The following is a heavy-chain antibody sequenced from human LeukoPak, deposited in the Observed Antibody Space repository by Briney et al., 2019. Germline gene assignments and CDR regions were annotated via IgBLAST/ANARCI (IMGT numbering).Heavy chain of an antibody. CDR2: INPNSGGT. CDR1: GYTFTGYY. D-gene: IGHD4-17*01. CDR3: ARVEDRVTTVTTFDY. Sequence: ASVKGSCKASGYTFTGYYMHWVRQAPGQGLEWTGWINPNSGGTNYAQKFQGRVTMTRDTSISTAYMELSRLRSDDTAVYYCARVEDRVTTVTTFDYWGQGTLVTVSS. J-gene: IGHJ4*02. V-gene: IGHV1-2*02.